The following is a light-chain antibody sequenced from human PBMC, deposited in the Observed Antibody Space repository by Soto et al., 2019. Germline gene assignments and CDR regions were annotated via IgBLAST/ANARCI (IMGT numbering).Light chain of an antibody. CDR2: DVN. V-gene: IGLV2-14*03. CDR3: SSWTSGATYV. J-gene: IGLJ1*01. CDR1: SSDVGAYNY. Sequence: QAVVTQPASVSGSPGQSITISCAGTSSDVGAYNYVSWYQHHPGKAPKLMIYDVNNRPSGDSNRFSGSKSGNTASLTISGLQAEDEADYYCSSWTSGATYVFGCGTKVTVL.